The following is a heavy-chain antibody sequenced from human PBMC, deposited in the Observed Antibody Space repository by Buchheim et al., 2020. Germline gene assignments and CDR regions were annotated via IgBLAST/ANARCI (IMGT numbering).Heavy chain of an antibody. CDR2: ITIGGGTT. CDR1: GFTFSDYA. J-gene: IGHJ4*02. CDR3: AKDRADDSAWYSDY. V-gene: IGHV3-23*01. D-gene: IGHD6-19*01. Sequence: EVHLLESGGGLIQPAGSLRLSCAASGFTFSDYAMYWVRQAPGKGLEWVSAITIGGGTTFYVDSVRGRFTISRDNSKSTLYLQMNSLRDEDTAIYYCAKDRADDSAWYSDYWGQGTL.